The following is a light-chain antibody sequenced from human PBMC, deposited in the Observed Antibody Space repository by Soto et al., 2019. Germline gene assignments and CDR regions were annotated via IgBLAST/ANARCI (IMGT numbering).Light chain of an antibody. CDR1: QSVSSSY. CDR2: GAS. CDR3: QQYNNWPGT. J-gene: IGKJ1*01. Sequence: ELVLTPSPGTLSLSHGERATLSCRASQSVSSSYLAWYQQKPGQAPRLLIYGASSRATGIPDRFSGSGSGTEFTLTISSLQSEDFAVYYCQQYNNWPGTFGQGTKVDI. V-gene: IGKV3-20*01.